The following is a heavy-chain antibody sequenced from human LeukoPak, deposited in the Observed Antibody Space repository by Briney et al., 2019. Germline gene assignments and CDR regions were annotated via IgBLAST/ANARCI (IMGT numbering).Heavy chain of an antibody. V-gene: IGHV3-7*01. Sequence: GGSLRLSCAASGFTLSNYWMGWVRRAPGKGLEWVANINQDGSEKHYVDSVKGRFTISRDNAKNFLYLEMNSLRAEDAAVYYCVRDVRYYDFWSGSDFDYWGQGTLVTVSS. CDR2: INQDGSEK. CDR1: GFTLSNYW. J-gene: IGHJ4*02. CDR3: VRDVRYYDFWSGSDFDY. D-gene: IGHD3-3*01.